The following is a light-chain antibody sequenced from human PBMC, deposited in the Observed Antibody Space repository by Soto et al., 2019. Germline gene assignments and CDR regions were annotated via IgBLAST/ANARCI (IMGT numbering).Light chain of an antibody. CDR2: SAS. CDR3: QQYGSSPTT. J-gene: IGKJ1*01. CDR1: QSVSNSY. V-gene: IGKV3-20*01. Sequence: EIVLTQSPGTLFLSPGERATLSCRASQSVSNSYLAWYQQKPGQAPRLLIYSASSRATGIPDRFSGSGSGTDFTLTISRLEPEDFAVFYCQQYGSSPTTFGQGTKVEIK.